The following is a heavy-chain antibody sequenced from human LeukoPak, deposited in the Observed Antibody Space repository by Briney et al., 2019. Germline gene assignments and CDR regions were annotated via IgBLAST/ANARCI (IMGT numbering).Heavy chain of an antibody. V-gene: IGHV3-48*03. D-gene: IGHD1-26*01. CDR1: GFTFNGYE. CDR2: ISSGGKTI. Sequence: GGSLRLSCEASGFTFNGYEMSWVRQAPEKGLEWVAYISSGGKTIYYADSVKGRFTISRDNAKNSLHLQMSSPRVEDTAMYYCARGKRGSNYRKYFDQWGQGTLVTVSS. CDR3: ARGKRGSNYRKYFDQ. J-gene: IGHJ4*02.